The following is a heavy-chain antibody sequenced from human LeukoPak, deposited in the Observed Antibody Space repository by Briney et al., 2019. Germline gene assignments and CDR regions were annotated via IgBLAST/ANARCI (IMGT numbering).Heavy chain of an antibody. J-gene: IGHJ5*02. D-gene: IGHD3-10*01. CDR2: IYHSGST. V-gene: IGHV4-30-2*01. CDR1: GGSISSGGYS. CDR3: ARVILCFGELLGGWFDP. Sequence: NPSQTLSLTCAVSGGSISSGGYSWSWIRQPPGKGLEWIGYIYHSGSTYYNPSLKSRATISVDRSKNQFSLKLSSVTAADTAVYYCARVILCFGELLGGWFDPWGQGTLVTVSS.